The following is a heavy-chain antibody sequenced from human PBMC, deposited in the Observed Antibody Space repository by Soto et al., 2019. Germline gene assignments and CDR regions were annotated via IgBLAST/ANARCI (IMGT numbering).Heavy chain of an antibody. Sequence: GGSLSLSCAASGFTLSSYPMHVVRHAPGKGLEVGAVISYDGINKYYADSVKGRFTISRDNSKNTLHLQINCDSAEHTDVYYCESTLYWGQGTLVTVSS. CDR1: GFTLSSYP. CDR2: ISYDGINK. CDR3: ESTLY. J-gene: IGHJ4*02. V-gene: IGHV3-30-3*01.